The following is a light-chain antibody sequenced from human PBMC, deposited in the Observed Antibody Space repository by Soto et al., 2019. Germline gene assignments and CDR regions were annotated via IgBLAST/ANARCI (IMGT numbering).Light chain of an antibody. CDR1: SSNIGAGYD. V-gene: IGLV1-40*01. J-gene: IGLJ2*01. Sequence: QPVLTQPPSVSGAPGQRVTISCTGSSSNIGAGYDVHWYQQFPGTAPKLLIHGNTNGPSGVPDRLSGSKSGTSASLAITGLQAEDEADYYCQSYDSSLSHVVFGGGTKLTVL. CDR2: GNT. CDR3: QSYDSSLSHVV.